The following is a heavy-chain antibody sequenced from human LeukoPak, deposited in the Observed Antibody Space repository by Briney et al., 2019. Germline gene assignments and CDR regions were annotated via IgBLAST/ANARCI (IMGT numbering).Heavy chain of an antibody. D-gene: IGHD3-22*01. CDR2: IYPGDSDT. CDR1: GYSFTSYW. Sequence: GESPKISCKGSGYSFTSYWIGWVRQMPGKGLEWMGIIYPGDSDTRYSPSFQGQVTISADKSISTAYLQWSSLKASDTAMYYCARQLTYYYDSSGYLDAFDIWGQGTMVTVSS. CDR3: ARQLTYYYDSSGYLDAFDI. J-gene: IGHJ3*02. V-gene: IGHV5-51*01.